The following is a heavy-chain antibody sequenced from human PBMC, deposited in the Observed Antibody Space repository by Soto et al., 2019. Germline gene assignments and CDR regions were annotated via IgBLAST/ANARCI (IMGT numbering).Heavy chain of an antibody. V-gene: IGHV4-31*03. J-gene: IGHJ5*02. D-gene: IGHD6-13*01. CDR3: ARGIAAAQNNWFDP. Sequence: SETLSLTCTVSGGSISSGGYYCSWIRQHPGKGLEWIGYIYYSGSTYYNPSLKSRVTISVDTSKNQFSLKLSSVTAADTAVYYCARGIAAAQNNWFDPWGQGTLVTVSS. CDR2: IYYSGST. CDR1: GGSISSGGYY.